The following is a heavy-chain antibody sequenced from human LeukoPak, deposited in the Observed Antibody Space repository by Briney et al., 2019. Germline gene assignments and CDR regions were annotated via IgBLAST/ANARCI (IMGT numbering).Heavy chain of an antibody. J-gene: IGHJ4*02. D-gene: IGHD6-19*01. CDR3: AGAGSETQWRAFDF. V-gene: IGHV3-13*01. Sequence: GGSLRLSCAASGFTFSRYDMHWVRQATGKGLEWVSGIGTAGDTYYAGSVKGRFTISRENAKDSLYLQMNSLTAGDTAVYYCAGAGSETQWRAFDFWGQGALVTVFS. CDR1: GFTFSRYD. CDR2: IGTAGDT.